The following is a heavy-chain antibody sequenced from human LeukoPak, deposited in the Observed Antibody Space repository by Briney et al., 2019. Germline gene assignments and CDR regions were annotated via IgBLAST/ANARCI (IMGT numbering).Heavy chain of an antibody. Sequence: SETLSLTCIVSGYSINSGYHSGWIRQPPGKGLEWIGSISHSGHANYNPSLKSRVTISVDTPKNQFSLKLSSVTATDTAVYYCARDLGSGGDSDYWGQGTLVTVSS. CDR2: ISHSGHA. V-gene: IGHV4-38-2*02. CDR1: GYSINSGYH. CDR3: ARDLGSGGDSDY. D-gene: IGHD2-21*01. J-gene: IGHJ4*02.